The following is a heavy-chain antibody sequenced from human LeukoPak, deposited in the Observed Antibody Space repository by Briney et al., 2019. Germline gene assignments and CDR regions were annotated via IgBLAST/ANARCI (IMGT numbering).Heavy chain of an antibody. D-gene: IGHD3-3*01. CDR2: INQHGSEK. CDR1: GFTFSSHW. CDR3: ARDPVAADDSTKYMGRVFDY. V-gene: IGHV3-7*01. Sequence: GGSLRLSCVVSGFTFSSHWMSWVRQAPGKGLEWVASINQHGSEKYYVDSVTGRFTISRDNAKNSLYLQMSSLRVEDTAVYYCARDPVAADDSTKYMGRVFDYWGQGALVTVYS. J-gene: IGHJ4*02.